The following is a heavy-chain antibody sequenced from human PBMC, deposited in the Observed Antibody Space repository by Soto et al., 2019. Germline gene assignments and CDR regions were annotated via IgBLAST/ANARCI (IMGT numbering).Heavy chain of an antibody. CDR3: ASEGDTAMVLRRGLDY. J-gene: IGHJ4*02. CDR1: GGTFSSYA. Sequence: SVKVSCKASGGTFSSYAISWVRQAPGQGLEWMGGIIPIFGTANYAQKFQGRVTITADKSTSTAYMELSSLRSEDTAVYYCASEGDTAMVLRRGLDYWGQGTLVTVSS. D-gene: IGHD5-18*01. CDR2: IIPIFGTA. V-gene: IGHV1-69*06.